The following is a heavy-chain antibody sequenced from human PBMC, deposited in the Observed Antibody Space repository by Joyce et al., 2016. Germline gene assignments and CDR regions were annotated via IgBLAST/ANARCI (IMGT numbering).Heavy chain of an antibody. Sequence: QVQLQESGPGLVKPSETLSLTCTVSGGSISSYYWTWIRQPPGKGLEWFGYIYYRGSTPYNPSLRSRVAISGATYKRQCSLKLSSVTAADTAVYYCARVARTTTYYYLMDVWGQGTTVTVSS. J-gene: IGHJ6*02. CDR2: IYYRGST. CDR3: ARVARTTTYYYLMDV. CDR1: GGSISSYY. V-gene: IGHV4-59*01. D-gene: IGHD1-7*01.